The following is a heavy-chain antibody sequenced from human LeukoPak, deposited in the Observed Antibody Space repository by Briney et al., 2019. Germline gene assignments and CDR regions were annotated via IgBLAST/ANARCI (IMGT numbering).Heavy chain of an antibody. J-gene: IGHJ4*02. CDR2: INHSGST. CDR1: GGSFSGYY. V-gene: IGHV4-34*01. D-gene: IGHD4-17*01. CDR3: ATGRPYGDYKEVDY. Sequence: PSETLSLTCAVYGGSFSGYYWSWIRQPPGKGLEWIGEINHSGSTNYNPSLKSRVTISVDTSKNQFSLKLSSVTAADTAVYYCATGRPYGDYKEVDYWGQGTLVTVSS.